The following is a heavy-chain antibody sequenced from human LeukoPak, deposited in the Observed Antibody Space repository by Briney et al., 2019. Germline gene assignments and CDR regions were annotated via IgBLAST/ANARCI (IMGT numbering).Heavy chain of an antibody. CDR1: GYTFTSYY. J-gene: IGHJ3*02. Sequence: VASVTVSCKASGYTFTSYYMHWVRQAPGQGLEWMGIINPSGGSTSYAQKFQGRVTMTRDTSTSTVYMELSSLRSEDTAVYYCARQGSRGGGVPLLYVLIPTHAFDIWGQGTMVSVSS. D-gene: IGHD2-2*02. CDR3: ARQGSRGGGVPLLYVLIPTHAFDI. CDR2: INPSGGST. V-gene: IGHV1-46*01.